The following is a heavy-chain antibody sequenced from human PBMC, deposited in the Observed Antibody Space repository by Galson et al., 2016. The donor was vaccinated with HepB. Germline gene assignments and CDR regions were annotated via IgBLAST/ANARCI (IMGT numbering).Heavy chain of an antibody. CDR1: GFTFNNYG. Sequence: SLRLSCAASGFTFNNYGMTWVRQPPGKGLEVVSSISRSGDSTDYADSVKGRCTIPRDNSRSTLSLQMNSLRAEDTAVYYCVQGSTAPAVWGKGTAVTVSS. CDR3: VQGSTAPAV. CDR2: ISRSGDST. J-gene: IGHJ6*04. D-gene: IGHD2-2*01. V-gene: IGHV3-23*01.